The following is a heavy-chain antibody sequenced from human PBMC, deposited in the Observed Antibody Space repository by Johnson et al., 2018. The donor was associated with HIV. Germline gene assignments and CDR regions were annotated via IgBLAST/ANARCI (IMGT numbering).Heavy chain of an antibody. J-gene: IGHJ3*02. CDR1: GFTVSSNY. V-gene: IGHV3-66*01. D-gene: IGHD6-6*01. Sequence: VQLVESGGGLVQPGGYLRLSCAASGFTVSSNYMSWVRQAPGKGLEWVSVIYSGGSTYYADSVKGRFTISRDNSKNTLYIQMNSLRAEDTAVYYCALSGSSVVVAFDIWGQGTMVTVSS. CDR2: IYSGGST. CDR3: ALSGSSVVVAFDI.